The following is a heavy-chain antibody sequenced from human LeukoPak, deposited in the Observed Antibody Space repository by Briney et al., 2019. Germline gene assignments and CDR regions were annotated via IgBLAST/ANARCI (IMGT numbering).Heavy chain of an antibody. CDR2: IKQDGSEK. Sequence: PGGSLRLSCAASGFTFISYWMSWVRQAPGKGLEWVANIKQDGSEKYYVGSVKGRFTISRDNAKNSLYLQMNSLRAEDTAVYYCARDGSYYDSDYDAFDIWGQGTMVTVSS. CDR3: ARDGSYYDSDYDAFDI. CDR1: GFTFISYW. J-gene: IGHJ3*02. V-gene: IGHV3-7*01. D-gene: IGHD3-22*01.